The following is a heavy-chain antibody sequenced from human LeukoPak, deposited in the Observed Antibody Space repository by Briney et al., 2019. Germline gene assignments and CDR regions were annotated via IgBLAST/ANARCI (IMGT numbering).Heavy chain of an antibody. J-gene: IGHJ4*02. D-gene: IGHD6-13*01. V-gene: IGHV1-18*01. CDR1: GYTFTSYG. CDR2: INPYNGNT. Sequence: ASVKVSCKAPGYTFTSYGISWVRQAPGQGLEWRGWINPYNGNTNYAQNLQGRVTMTTDTSTSTAYMELRSLRSDDTAVYYCARVAAADYFDYWGQGTLVTVSS. CDR3: ARVAAADYFDY.